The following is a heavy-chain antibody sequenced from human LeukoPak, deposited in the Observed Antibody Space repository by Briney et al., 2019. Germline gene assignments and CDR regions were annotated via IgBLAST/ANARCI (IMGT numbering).Heavy chain of an antibody. CDR2: INPSGGST. CDR1: GYTFTSYY. V-gene: IGHV1-46*01. D-gene: IGHD2-15*01. J-gene: IGHJ4*02. CDR3: ASPRGYCSGGSCYSLDY. Sequence: GASVKVSCKASGYTFTSYYMHWVRQAPGQGLEWMGIINPSGGSTSYAQKFQGRVTMTRDMSTSTVYMELSSLRSEDTAVYYCASPRGYCSGGSCYSLDYWGQGTLVTVSS.